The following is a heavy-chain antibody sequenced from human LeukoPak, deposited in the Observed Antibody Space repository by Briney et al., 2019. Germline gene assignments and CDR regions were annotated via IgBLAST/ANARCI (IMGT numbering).Heavy chain of an antibody. CDR2: IYHSGST. D-gene: IGHD3-9*01. J-gene: IGHJ6*03. CDR1: GGSNSSGGYY. Sequence: PSETLSLTCTVSGGSNSSGGYYWSWIRQPPGKGLEWIGYIYHSGSTYYNPSLKSRVTISVDRSKNQFSLKLSSVTAADTAVYYCARSDYDILTGGTVYYYYYMDVWGKGTTVTVSS. V-gene: IGHV4-30-2*01. CDR3: ARSDYDILTGGTVYYYYYMDV.